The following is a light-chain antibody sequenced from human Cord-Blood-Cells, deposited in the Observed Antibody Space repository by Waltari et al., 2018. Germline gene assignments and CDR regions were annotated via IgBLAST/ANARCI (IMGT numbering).Light chain of an antibody. J-gene: IGLJ1*01. CDR3: QAWDSSTYV. CDR2: QDS. CDR1: NLGDKY. Sequence: SYELTQPPSASVSSGQTASITCSGDNLGDKYACWYQQKPGQYPVLVIDQDSKRPSGIPERFSGSNSGNTATLTISGTQAMDEADYYCQAWDSSTYVFGTGTKVTVL. V-gene: IGLV3-1*01.